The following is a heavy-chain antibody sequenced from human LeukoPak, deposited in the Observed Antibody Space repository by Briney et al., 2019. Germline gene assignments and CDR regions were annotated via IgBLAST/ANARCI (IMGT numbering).Heavy chain of an antibody. Sequence: SETLSLTCTVSGGSISNYYWSWIRQPPGKGLEWIGYIYTSGSTNYNPSLKSRVTISVDTSKNQFSLKLSSVTAADTAVYYCARIFGSGSDWVWFDPWGQGTLVTVSS. D-gene: IGHD5-12*01. CDR1: GGSISNYY. CDR2: IYTSGST. J-gene: IGHJ5*02. CDR3: ARIFGSGSDWVWFDP. V-gene: IGHV4-4*09.